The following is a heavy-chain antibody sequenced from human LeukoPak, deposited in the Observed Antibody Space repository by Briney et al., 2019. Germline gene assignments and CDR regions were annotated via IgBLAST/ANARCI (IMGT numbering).Heavy chain of an antibody. CDR3: ARASGRGGSWYFVDY. V-gene: IGHV4-31*03. CDR2: IYYSGST. J-gene: IGHJ4*02. CDR1: GGSISSGGYC. D-gene: IGHD6-13*01. Sequence: SETLSLTCTVSGGSISSGGYCWSWIRQHPGKGLEWIGYIYYSGSTYYNPSLKSRVTISVDTSKNQFSLKLSSVTAADTAVYYCARASGRGGSWYFVDYWGQGTLVTVSS.